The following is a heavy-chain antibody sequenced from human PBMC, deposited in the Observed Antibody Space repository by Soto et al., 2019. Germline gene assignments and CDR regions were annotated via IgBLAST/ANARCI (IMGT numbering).Heavy chain of an antibody. CDR1: GFAFNNYG. CDR2: ISKSDYT. V-gene: IGHV3-21*01. D-gene: IGHD2-2*01. Sequence: GGSLRLSCAASGFAFNNYGINWVRQAPGKGLEWVSSISKSDYTYYSDSVKGRFTISRDNAKNSVSLQMNTLRVEDTAVYYCAREDSIIIPAVSDFWGQGTLVTVSS. J-gene: IGHJ4*02. CDR3: AREDSIIIPAVSDF.